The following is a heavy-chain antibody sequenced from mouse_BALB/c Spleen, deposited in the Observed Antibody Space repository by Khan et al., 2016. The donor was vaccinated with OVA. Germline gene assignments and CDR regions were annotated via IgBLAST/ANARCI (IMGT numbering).Heavy chain of an antibody. Sequence: QIQLVQSGPELKKPGETVKISCKASGYTFTDYSMHWVKQAPGKGLKWMGWINTETGEPTYADDFKGRFAFSLETSASTAYLQINNLKHEDTATYFCALYYGDDGGFAYWGQGTLVTVSA. CDR1: GYTFTDYS. D-gene: IGHD2-2*01. V-gene: IGHV9-2-1*01. CDR2: INTETGEP. J-gene: IGHJ3*01. CDR3: ALYYGDDGGFAY.